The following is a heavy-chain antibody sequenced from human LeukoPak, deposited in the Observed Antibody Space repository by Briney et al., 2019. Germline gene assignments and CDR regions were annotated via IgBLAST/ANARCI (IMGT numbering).Heavy chain of an antibody. J-gene: IGHJ4*02. CDR3: AKEPLYYY. CDR1: GFTFSSYW. CDR2: IKQDGSEK. D-gene: IGHD2-21*01. Sequence: GGSLRLSCVASGFTFSSYWMSWVRQAPGKGLEWVANIKQDGSEKYYVDSVKGRFTISRDNSKNTLYLQMNSLRAEDTAVYYCAKEPLYYYWGQGTLVTVSS. V-gene: IGHV3-7*03.